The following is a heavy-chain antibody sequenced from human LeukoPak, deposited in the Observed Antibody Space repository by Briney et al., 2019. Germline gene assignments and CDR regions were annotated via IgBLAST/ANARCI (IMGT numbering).Heavy chain of an antibody. D-gene: IGHD4-17*01. CDR1: GYPFDTYW. Sequence: GESLKISCKGSGYPFDTYWIGWVRQTPGKGLEWMGIINPLDSDTRYSPSFQGQVTFSADKPITTAYLQWSSLAASDTAMYYCTRRIDYGDYDYWGQGTLVTVSS. J-gene: IGHJ4*02. V-gene: IGHV5-51*01. CDR2: INPLDSDT. CDR3: TRRIDYGDYDY.